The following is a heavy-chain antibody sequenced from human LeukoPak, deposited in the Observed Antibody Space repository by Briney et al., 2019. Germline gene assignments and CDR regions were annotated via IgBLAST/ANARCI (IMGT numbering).Heavy chain of an antibody. CDR2: IYYSGST. Sequence: SETLSLTCTASGGSISSSTYYWVWIRQPPGKGLEWIGSIYYSGSTYYNPSLKSRVTISVDTSKNQFSLKLSSVTAADTAVYYCARHWGVGDTYFDYWGQGTLVTVSS. J-gene: IGHJ4*02. CDR3: ARHWGVGDTYFDY. V-gene: IGHV4-39*01. D-gene: IGHD1-26*01. CDR1: GGSISSSTYY.